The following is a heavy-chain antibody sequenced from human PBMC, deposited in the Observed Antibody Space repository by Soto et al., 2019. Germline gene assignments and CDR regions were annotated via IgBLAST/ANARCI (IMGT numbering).Heavy chain of an antibody. D-gene: IGHD2-2*01. CDR2: IYYSGST. CDR3: ARSTNYYYYGFDV. V-gene: IGHV4-61*08. CDR1: GVSVSSGDYF. Sequence: KAXETLCLTCTVSGVSVSSGDYFWSWLRQSPGKRLEWIAYIYYSGSTNYNPSLKSRATISVDTSKSQVSLTLTSMTAADAALYYCARSTNYYYYGFDVWGQGTAVTVSS. J-gene: IGHJ6*01.